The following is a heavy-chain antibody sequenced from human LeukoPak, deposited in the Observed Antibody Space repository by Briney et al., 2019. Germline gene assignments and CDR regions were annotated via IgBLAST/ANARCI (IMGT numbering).Heavy chain of an antibody. D-gene: IGHD4-23*01. Sequence: ASVKVSCKASGYTFTDYYMHWVRQAPGQGLEWMGIINPSGGSTSYAQKFQGRVTMTRDTSTSTVYMELSSLRSEDTAVYYCARQGTTVVTPPYSWFDPWGQGTLVIVSS. CDR3: ARQGTTVVTPPYSWFDP. CDR1: GYTFTDYY. CDR2: INPSGGST. J-gene: IGHJ5*02. V-gene: IGHV1-46*01.